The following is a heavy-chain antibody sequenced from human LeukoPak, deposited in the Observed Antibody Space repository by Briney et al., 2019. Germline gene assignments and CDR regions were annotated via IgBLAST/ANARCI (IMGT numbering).Heavy chain of an antibody. CDR3: TREFFDILTGNFNYFDY. Sequence: PGGSLRLSCAASGFNFGDYSMAWVRQAPGKGLEWVGFIRSKIYGGTAEYAASVKGRFTMSRDDSKSIAYLQMTSLKTEDTAVYYCTREFFDILTGNFNYFDYWGQGNLVTVSS. CDR1: GFNFGDYS. D-gene: IGHD3-9*01. V-gene: IGHV3-49*04. J-gene: IGHJ4*02. CDR2: IRSKIYGGTA.